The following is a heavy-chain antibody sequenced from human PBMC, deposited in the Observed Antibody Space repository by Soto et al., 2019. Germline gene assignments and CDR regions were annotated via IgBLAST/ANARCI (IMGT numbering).Heavy chain of an antibody. CDR2: IYTSGST. Sequence: QVQLQESGPGLVKPSETLSLTCNVSGGSNRSYYWSWVRQPAGKPLEWIGRIYTSGSTNYNPSLKSRVSMSVDTSKNQFSLEVTSVTAADTAVYYCAREGASGFGMDVWGLGTTVTVSS. CDR1: GGSNRSYY. D-gene: IGHD1-26*01. J-gene: IGHJ6*02. CDR3: AREGASGFGMDV. V-gene: IGHV4-4*07.